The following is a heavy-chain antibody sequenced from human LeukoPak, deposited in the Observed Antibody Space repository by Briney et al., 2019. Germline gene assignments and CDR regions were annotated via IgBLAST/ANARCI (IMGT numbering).Heavy chain of an antibody. V-gene: IGHV3-21*04. CDR3: AKDMTRYYYDSSGYFYDAFDI. CDR1: GFTFSSYS. CDR2: ISSSSSYI. Sequence: PGGSLRLSCAASGFTFSSYSMNWVRQAPGKGLEWVSSISSSSSYIYYADSVKGRFTISRDNSKNTLYLQMNSLRAEDTAVYYCAKDMTRYYYDSSGYFYDAFDIWGQGTMVTVSS. J-gene: IGHJ3*02. D-gene: IGHD3-22*01.